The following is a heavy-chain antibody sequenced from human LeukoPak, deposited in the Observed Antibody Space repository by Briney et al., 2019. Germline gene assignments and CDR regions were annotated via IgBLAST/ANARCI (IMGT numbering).Heavy chain of an antibody. CDR3: ARVDPIYGAYDY. CDR2: INPNSGGT. CDR1: GYTFTGYY. V-gene: IGHV1-2*02. D-gene: IGHD4-17*01. Sequence: ASVKVSCKASGYTFTGYYMHWVRQAPGQGLEWMGWINPNSGGTNYAQKFQGRVTMTRDTSISTAYMELSRLGSDDTAVYYCARVDPIYGAYDYWGQGTLVTVSS. J-gene: IGHJ4*02.